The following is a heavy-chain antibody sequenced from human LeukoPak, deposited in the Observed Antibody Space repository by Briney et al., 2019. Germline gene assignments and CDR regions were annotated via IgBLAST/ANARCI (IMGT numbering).Heavy chain of an antibody. CDR1: GFTFSSYC. CDR2: ISGSGGST. J-gene: IGHJ4*02. V-gene: IGHV3-23*01. CDR3: AKDPYCGSASYV. Sequence: GGSLRLSCAASGFTFSSYCMSWVRQAPGKGLEWVSAISGSGGSTYYADSVKGRFSISRDNSKNPLYLQMNNLRAEDTAVYYCAKDPYCGSASYVWGQGTLVTVSS. D-gene: IGHD3-10*01.